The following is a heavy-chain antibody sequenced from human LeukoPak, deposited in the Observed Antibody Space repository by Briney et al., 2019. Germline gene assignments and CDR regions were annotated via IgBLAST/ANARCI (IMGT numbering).Heavy chain of an antibody. D-gene: IGHD5-12*01. CDR2: ISWDGGST. J-gene: IGHJ4*02. V-gene: IGHV3-43D*03. CDR1: GFTFSSYA. Sequence: GGSLRLSCAASGFTFSSYAMSWVRQAPGKGLEWVSLISWDGGSTYYADSVKGRFTISRDNSKNSLYLQMNSLRAEDTALYYCTKESRSGYDEYYFDYWGQGTLVTVSS. CDR3: TKESRSGYDEYYFDY.